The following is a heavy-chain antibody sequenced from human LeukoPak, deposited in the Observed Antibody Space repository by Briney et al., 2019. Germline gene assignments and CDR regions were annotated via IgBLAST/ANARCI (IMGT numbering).Heavy chain of an antibody. Sequence: PSETLSLTCAVYGGSFSGYYWSWIRQPPGKGLEWIGEINHSGSTNYNPPLKSRITISVDTSKNQFSLKLSSVTAADTAVYYCARASPLGLNWFDPWGQGTLVTVSS. V-gene: IGHV4-34*01. CDR2: INHSGST. CDR3: ARASPLGLNWFDP. J-gene: IGHJ5*02. CDR1: GGSFSGYY. D-gene: IGHD3/OR15-3a*01.